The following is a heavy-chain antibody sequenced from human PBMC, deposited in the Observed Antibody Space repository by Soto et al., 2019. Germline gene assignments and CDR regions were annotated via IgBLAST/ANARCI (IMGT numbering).Heavy chain of an antibody. D-gene: IGHD5-18*01. CDR3: ARESLRRGYSYGTFDN. J-gene: IGHJ4*02. CDR1: GDSISSYY. CDR2: IYYTGDT. Sequence: SETLSLTCPVSGDSISSYYWSWIRQPPGKGLEWIGYIYYTGDTNYNPSLKSRVTISVDTSKNQFSLKLASVTAADTAVYYCARESLRRGYSYGTFDNWGQGTLVTVSS. V-gene: IGHV4-59*01.